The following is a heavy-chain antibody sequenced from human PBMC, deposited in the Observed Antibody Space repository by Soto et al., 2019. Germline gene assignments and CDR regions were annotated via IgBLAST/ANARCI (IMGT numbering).Heavy chain of an antibody. CDR2: INHSGST. Sequence: PSETLSLTCDVYGRFLSGYYWSWTRQPPGKGMEWIGAINHSGSTNYNPSLKSRVTISVDASKNQFSLKLSSVTAADTAVYYCARGHYYDSSGDRTSLMISSTYYGIDVWGQGTTVXVS. V-gene: IGHV4-34*01. D-gene: IGHD3-22*01. CDR1: GRFLSGYY. J-gene: IGHJ6*02. CDR3: ARGHYYDSSGDRTSLMISSTYYGIDV.